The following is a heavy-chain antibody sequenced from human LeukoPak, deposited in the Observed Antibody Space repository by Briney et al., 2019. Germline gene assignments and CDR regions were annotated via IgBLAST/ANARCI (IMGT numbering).Heavy chain of an antibody. CDR3: ARQVPHLGHWFDP. D-gene: IGHD3-10*01. V-gene: IGHV4-39*01. Sequence: SETLSLTCAVSGASISSSTYYWGWIRQTPGKGLECIGIISDTETHYYNPSLKSRVTISVDTSKNQFSLKLSSVTAADTAVYYCARQVPHLGHWFDPWGQGTLVTVSS. CDR1: GASISSSTYY. CDR2: ISDTETH. J-gene: IGHJ5*02.